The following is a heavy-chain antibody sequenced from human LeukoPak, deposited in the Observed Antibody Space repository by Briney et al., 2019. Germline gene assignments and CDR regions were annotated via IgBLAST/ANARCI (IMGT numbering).Heavy chain of an antibody. J-gene: IGHJ5*02. D-gene: IGHD2-2*01. Sequence: PGGSLRLSCAASGFTFSSYAMSWVRQAPGKGLEWVSAISGSGGSTYYADSVKGRFTISRDNSKNTLYLQMNSLRAEDTAVYYCAKDQQLVVPAAPGNWFDPWGQGTLVTVSS. CDR1: GFTFSSYA. CDR3: AKDQQLVVPAAPGNWFDP. V-gene: IGHV3-23*01. CDR2: ISGSGGST.